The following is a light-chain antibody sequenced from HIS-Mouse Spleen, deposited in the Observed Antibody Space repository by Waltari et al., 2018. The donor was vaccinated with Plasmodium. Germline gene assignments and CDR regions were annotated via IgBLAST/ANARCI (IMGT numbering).Light chain of an antibody. Sequence: DIVMTPSPDSLAVSLGESATINCKSSQSVLYSSNNKNYLAWYQQKPGQPPKLLIYWASTRESGVPDRFSGSGSGTDFTLTISSLQAEDVAVYYCQQYYSTPWTFGQGTKVEIK. CDR3: QQYYSTPWT. V-gene: IGKV4-1*01. CDR1: QSVLYSSNNKNY. CDR2: WAS. J-gene: IGKJ1*01.